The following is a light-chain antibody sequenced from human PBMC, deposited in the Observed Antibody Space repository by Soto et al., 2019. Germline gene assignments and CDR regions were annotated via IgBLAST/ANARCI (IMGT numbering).Light chain of an antibody. J-gene: IGKJ1*01. Sequence: EIVLTQSPDILSLSPGERATLSCRASQSAGTYLAWYQQKPGQPPRLLIYDASKRATGIPARFSGSGSGTDFTLTISSLEPEDFALYYCQHLNSYPWTFGQGTKVEIQ. CDR2: DAS. V-gene: IGKV3-11*01. CDR1: QSAGTY. CDR3: QHLNSYPWT.